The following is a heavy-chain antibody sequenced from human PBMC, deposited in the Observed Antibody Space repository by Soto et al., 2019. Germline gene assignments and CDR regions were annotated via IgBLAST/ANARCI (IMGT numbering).Heavy chain of an antibody. CDR2: IIPIFGAA. V-gene: IGHV1-69*06. J-gene: IGHJ6*02. CDR1: GGTFSSYA. CDR3: ARDRDFWSGYYFYYYGMDV. D-gene: IGHD3-3*01. Sequence: SVKVSCKASGGTFSSYAISWVRQAPGQGLEWMGGIIPIFGAANYAQKFQGRVTITADKSTSTAYMELSSLRSEDTAVYYCARDRDFWSGYYFYYYGMDVWGQGTTVTVSS.